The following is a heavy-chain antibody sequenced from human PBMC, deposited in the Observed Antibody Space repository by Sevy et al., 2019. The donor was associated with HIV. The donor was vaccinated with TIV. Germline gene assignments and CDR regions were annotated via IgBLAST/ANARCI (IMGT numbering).Heavy chain of an antibody. V-gene: IGHV4-30-2*01. CDR3: ARDGGTMTTPGSFDI. CDR2: IYHTGNT. Sequence: SETLSLTCAVSGVSISSGAYSWNWIRQPPGKGLEWIGYIYHTGNTYYNPSLKSRITISLDRSKNQFSLRVSSVTAADTAVYFCARDGGTMTTPGSFDIWGQGTMVTVSS. J-gene: IGHJ3*02. CDR1: GVSISSGAYS. D-gene: IGHD4-17*01.